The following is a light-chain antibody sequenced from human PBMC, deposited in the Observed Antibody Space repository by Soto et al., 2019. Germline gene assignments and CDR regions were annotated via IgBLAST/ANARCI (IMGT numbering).Light chain of an antibody. CDR3: SSYTAGTTYV. CDR1: SSDVGGYNY. J-gene: IGLJ1*01. CDR2: EVS. Sequence: QSVLTQPASVSGSPGQSITISCTGTSSDVGGYNYVSWYQQHPGKAPKLMIYEVSYRPSGVSHRFSGSKSGNTASVTISGLQAEDEADYYCSSYTAGTTYVFGTGTKVTVL. V-gene: IGLV2-14*01.